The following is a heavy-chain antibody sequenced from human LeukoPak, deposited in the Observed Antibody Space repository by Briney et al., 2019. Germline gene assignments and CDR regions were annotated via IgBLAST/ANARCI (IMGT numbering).Heavy chain of an antibody. CDR2: ISGSGGNT. D-gene: IGHD5-12*01. CDR3: AKGSRATAPYYYYYMDV. J-gene: IGHJ6*03. V-gene: IGHV3-23*01. CDR1: GFTFSGYA. Sequence: PGGSLRLSCAASGFTFSGYAMTWVRQTPGKGLEWVSSISGSGGNTYYADSVRGWFTISRDNSKNTLYVQMNSLRAEDTAVYYCAKGSRATAPYYYYYMDVWGKGTTVTVSS.